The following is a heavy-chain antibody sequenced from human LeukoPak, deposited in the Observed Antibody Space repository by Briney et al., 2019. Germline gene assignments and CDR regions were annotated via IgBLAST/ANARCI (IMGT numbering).Heavy chain of an antibody. Sequence: PSETLSLTCTVSGGSISSSSYYWGWIRQPPGKRLEWIGRLYTSGSTNYNPSLKSRVTMSVDTSKNQFSLKLTSMTAADTAVYYCARGGSSGYYYGWGQGTLVTVSS. CDR3: ARGGSSGYYYG. CDR1: GGSISSSSYY. D-gene: IGHD3-22*01. CDR2: LYTSGST. V-gene: IGHV4-39*07. J-gene: IGHJ4*02.